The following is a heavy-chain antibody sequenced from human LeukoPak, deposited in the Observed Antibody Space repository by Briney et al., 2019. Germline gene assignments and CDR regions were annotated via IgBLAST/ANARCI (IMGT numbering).Heavy chain of an antibody. CDR2: IYYSGST. J-gene: IGHJ4*02. Sequence: SETLSLTCTVSGGSISSYYWSWIRQPPGKGLEWIGYIYYSGSTNYNPSLKSRVTISVDTSKNQFSLKLSSVTAADTAVYYCARMYYDFWSGYLDYWGQGTLVTVSS. CDR1: GGSISSYY. V-gene: IGHV4-59*01. CDR3: ARMYYDFWSGYLDY. D-gene: IGHD3-3*01.